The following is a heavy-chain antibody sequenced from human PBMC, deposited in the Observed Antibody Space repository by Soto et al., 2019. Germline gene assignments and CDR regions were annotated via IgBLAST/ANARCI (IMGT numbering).Heavy chain of an antibody. V-gene: IGHV5-51*01. CDR3: ARLRGNPAGYFDY. J-gene: IGHJ4*02. Sequence: QVTISADKSISTAYLQWSSLKASDTAMYYCARLRGNPAGYFDYWGQGTLVTVSS. D-gene: IGHD2-15*01.